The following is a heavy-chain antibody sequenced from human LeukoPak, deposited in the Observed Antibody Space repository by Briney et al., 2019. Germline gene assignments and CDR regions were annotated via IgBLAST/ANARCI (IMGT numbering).Heavy chain of an antibody. CDR1: GFTFSSYS. J-gene: IGHJ4*02. Sequence: GGSLRLSCAASGFTFSSYSMDWVRQAPGKGLEWVSSISSSSTYIYYADSVKGRFTISRDDAKNSLYLQMNSLRAEDTAVYYCAIYGITVPALDYWGQGTLVTVSS. CDR3: AIYGITVPALDY. CDR2: ISSSSTYI. V-gene: IGHV3-21*01. D-gene: IGHD6-19*01.